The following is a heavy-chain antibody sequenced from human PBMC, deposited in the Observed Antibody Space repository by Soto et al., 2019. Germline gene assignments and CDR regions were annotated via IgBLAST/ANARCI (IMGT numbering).Heavy chain of an antibody. CDR3: AKRVTAPTTGYFDY. Sequence: EVQLLESGGGLVQPGGSLRLSCAASGFTFSNYAMSWVRQAPGKGLEWVSAISHSGGSTYYAESVEGRFTISRDNSKNTLYVQMNSLRAEDTAVYYCAKRVTAPTTGYFDYWGQGTLVTVSS. J-gene: IGHJ4*02. V-gene: IGHV3-23*01. CDR1: GFTFSNYA. D-gene: IGHD6-25*01. CDR2: ISHSGGST.